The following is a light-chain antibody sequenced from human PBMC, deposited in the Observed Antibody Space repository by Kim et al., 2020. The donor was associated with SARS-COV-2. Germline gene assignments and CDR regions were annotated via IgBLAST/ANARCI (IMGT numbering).Light chain of an antibody. CDR1: QSITNRY. V-gene: IGKV3-20*01. CDR2: GAS. CDR3: QQYGSSPAYT. J-gene: IGKJ2*01. Sequence: SPWGRATLACRAGQSITNRYLVWYQQRPGQAPWLLIYGASSRATGIPDRFSGSGSGTDFTLTISRLEPEDFAVYYCQQYGSSPAYTFGQGTKLEI.